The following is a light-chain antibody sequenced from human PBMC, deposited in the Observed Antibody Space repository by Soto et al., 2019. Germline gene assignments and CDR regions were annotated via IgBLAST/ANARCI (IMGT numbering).Light chain of an antibody. CDR2: GAS. Sequence: EIVLTQSAGTLSLSPGEGATLSCRASQSVSSSYLTWYQQKPGQAPRLLIYGASTRATSIPARFSGSGSGTDFTLTISSLQPEDFAVYYCQQYNNWPPITFGQGTRLEIK. CDR3: QQYNNWPPIT. V-gene: IGKV3D-7*01. J-gene: IGKJ5*01. CDR1: QSVSSSY.